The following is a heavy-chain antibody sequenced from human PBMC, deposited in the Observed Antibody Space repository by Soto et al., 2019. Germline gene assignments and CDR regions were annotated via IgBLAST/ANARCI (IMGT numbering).Heavy chain of an antibody. V-gene: IGHV3-21*01. CDR3: ARVREWTLLTCIV. CDR1: GFTFSRYS. J-gene: IGHJ4*03. D-gene: IGHD3-16*02. Sequence: GGSLRLSCAASGFTFSRYSMNWVRQAPGKGLEWVSSIASDSSYIYYADSVKGRFTISRDNAKHSLFLQMNSLRAEDTAVYFCARVREWTLLTCIVWGHGTLVTVSS. CDR2: IASDSSYI.